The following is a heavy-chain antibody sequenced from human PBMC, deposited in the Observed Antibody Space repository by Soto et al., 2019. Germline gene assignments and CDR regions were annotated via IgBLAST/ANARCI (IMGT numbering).Heavy chain of an antibody. CDR2: IYYSGST. J-gene: IGHJ3*02. CDR3: ARPRGYSGYPSWAFDI. V-gene: IGHV4-30-4*01. Sequence: PSETLSLTCTVSGGSISSGGYYWSWIRQPPGKGLEWIGYIYYSGSTYYNPSLKSRVTISVDTSKNQFSLKLSSVTAADTAVYYCARPRGYSGYPSWAFDIWGQGTMVTVSS. D-gene: IGHD5-12*01. CDR1: GGSISSGGYY.